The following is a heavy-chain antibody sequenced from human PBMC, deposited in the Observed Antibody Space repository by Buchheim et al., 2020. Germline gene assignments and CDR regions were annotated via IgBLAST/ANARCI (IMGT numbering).Heavy chain of an antibody. J-gene: IGHJ4*02. CDR1: GFTVSTYE. V-gene: IGHV3-48*03. D-gene: IGHD3-3*01. Sequence: EVQLVESGGALVQPGGSLRLSCTVSGFTVSTYEMNWVRQAPGKGLEWVSYISVSGRTIYYADPVKGRFTISRDSASNSLYLQMNSLRVEDTAVYYCVREGGVIPDYFDFWGQGAL. CDR2: ISVSGRTI. CDR3: VREGGVIPDYFDF.